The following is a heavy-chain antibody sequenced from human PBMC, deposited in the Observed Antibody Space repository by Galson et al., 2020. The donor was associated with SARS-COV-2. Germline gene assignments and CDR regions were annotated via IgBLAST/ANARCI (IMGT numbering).Heavy chain of an antibody. CDR1: GFTFSSYD. J-gene: IGHJ6*03. CDR2: IGTAGDT. CDR3: ARGGVTMVRGVTSYYYYYMDV. Sequence: GGSLRLSCAASGFTFSSYDMHWVRQATGKGLEWVSAIGTAGDTYYPGSVKGRFTISRENAKNSLYLQMNSLRAGDTAVYYCARGGVTMVRGVTSYYYYYMDVWGKGTTVTVSS. V-gene: IGHV3-13*01. D-gene: IGHD3-10*01.